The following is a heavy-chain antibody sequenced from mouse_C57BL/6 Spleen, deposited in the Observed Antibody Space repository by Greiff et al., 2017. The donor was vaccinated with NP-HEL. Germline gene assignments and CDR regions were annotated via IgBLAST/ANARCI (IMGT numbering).Heavy chain of an antibody. CDR3: ARGDYEDYFDY. Sequence: DVHLVESGPGLVKPSQSLSLTCSVTGYSITSGYYWNWIRQFPGNKLEWMGYISYDGSHNYNPSLKNRISITRDTSKNQFFLKLNSVTTEDTATYYCARGDYEDYFDYWGQGTTLTVSS. CDR1: GYSITSGYY. CDR2: ISYDGSH. V-gene: IGHV3-6*01. J-gene: IGHJ2*01. D-gene: IGHD2-4*01.